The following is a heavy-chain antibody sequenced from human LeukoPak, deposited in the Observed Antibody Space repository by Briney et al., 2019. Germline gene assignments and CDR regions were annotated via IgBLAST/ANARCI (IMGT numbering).Heavy chain of an antibody. Sequence: PSETLSLTCTVSGGSISSSSYYWGWIRQPPGKGLEWIGSIYYSGSTYYNPSLKSRVTISVDTSKNQFSLKLSSVTAADTAVYYCASYICGSSGCPPGGWFDPWGQGTLVTVSS. CDR3: ASYICGSSGCPPGGWFDP. CDR1: GGSISSSSYY. V-gene: IGHV4-39*07. CDR2: IYYSGST. D-gene: IGHD6-19*01. J-gene: IGHJ5*02.